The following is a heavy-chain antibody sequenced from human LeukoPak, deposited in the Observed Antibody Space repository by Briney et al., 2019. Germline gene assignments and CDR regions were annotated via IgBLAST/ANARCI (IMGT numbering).Heavy chain of an antibody. V-gene: IGHV3-21*01. Sequence: GGSLRLSCAASGFTFSRYSMNWVRQAPGKGLEWVSSISSSSSYIYYADSVKGRFTISRDNAKNSLYLQMNSLRAEDTAVYYCARDLGSGYDFDYWGQGTLVTVSS. CDR3: ARDLGSGYDFDY. CDR2: ISSSSSYI. J-gene: IGHJ4*02. D-gene: IGHD5-12*01. CDR1: GFTFSRYS.